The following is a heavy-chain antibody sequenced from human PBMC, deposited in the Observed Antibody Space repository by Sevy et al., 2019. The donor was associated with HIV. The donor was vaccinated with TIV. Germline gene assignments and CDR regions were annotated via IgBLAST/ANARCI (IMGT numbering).Heavy chain of an antibody. CDR2: INHSGST. CDR1: GGSFSGYY. V-gene: IGHV4-34*01. J-gene: IGHJ6*03. Sequence: SETLSLTCAVYGGSFSGYYWSWIRQPPGKGLEWIGEINHSGSTNYNPSLKSRVTISVDTSKNQFSLKLGSVTAADTAVYYCATKAAAARAYYYCYMDVWGKGTTVTVSS. CDR3: ATKAAAARAYYYCYMDV. D-gene: IGHD6-13*01.